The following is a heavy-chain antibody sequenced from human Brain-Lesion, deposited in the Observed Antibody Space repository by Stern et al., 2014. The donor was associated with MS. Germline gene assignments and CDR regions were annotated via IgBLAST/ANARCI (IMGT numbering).Heavy chain of an antibody. CDR3: ARGDYNILTGFYGENNWFDP. CDR2: VSFGGQP. D-gene: IGHD3-9*01. Sequence: QLQLQESGSGLVKPSQTLSLTCTVSGDSISSGGFSWSWIRQPPGKGLEWIAYVSFGGQPFYGPSLKSRFTISVDRSKNQFSLKRTSVTAADTAVYYCARGDYNILTGFYGENNWFDPWGQGILVTVSS. CDR1: GDSISSGGFS. V-gene: IGHV4-30-2*01. J-gene: IGHJ5*02.